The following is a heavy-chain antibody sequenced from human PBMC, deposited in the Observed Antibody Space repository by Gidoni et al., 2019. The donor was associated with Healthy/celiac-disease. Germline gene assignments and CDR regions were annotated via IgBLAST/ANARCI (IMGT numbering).Heavy chain of an antibody. D-gene: IGHD4-17*01. CDR3: ARAAVTKVGGDAFDI. V-gene: IGHV4-34*01. Sequence: QVQLQQWGAGLLKPSETLSLTCAVYGGSFSGYYWSWIRQPPGKGLEWIGEINHSGSTNYNPSLKSRVTISVDTSKNQFSLKLSSVTAADTAVYYCARAAVTKVGGDAFDIWGQGTMVTVSS. CDR1: GGSFSGYY. CDR2: INHSGST. J-gene: IGHJ3*02.